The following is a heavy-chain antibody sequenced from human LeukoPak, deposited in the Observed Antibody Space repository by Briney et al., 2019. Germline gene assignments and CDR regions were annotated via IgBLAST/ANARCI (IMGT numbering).Heavy chain of an antibody. J-gene: IGHJ4*02. CDR1: GFTFSSYT. CDR2: ITTSDGNT. D-gene: IGHD7-27*01. CDR3: AKDGGLWVSAHWGDS. V-gene: IGHV3-23*01. Sequence: GGSLRLSCAASGFTFSSYTMSWVRQAPGKGLEWASTITTSDGNTYYADSVKGRFTVSRDNSKNTLFLQMNSLRAGDTAVYYCAKDGGLWVSAHWGDSWGRGTLVTVSS.